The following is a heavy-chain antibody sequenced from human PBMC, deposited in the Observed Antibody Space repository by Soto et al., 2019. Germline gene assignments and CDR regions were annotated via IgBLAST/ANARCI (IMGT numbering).Heavy chain of an antibody. CDR3: AKPPKTKRWFDP. V-gene: IGHV4-4*02. Sequence: SETLSLTCAVSGGSISSSNWWSWVRQPPGKGLEWIGEIYHSGSTNYNPSLKSRVTISVDKSKNQFSLKLSSVTAADTAVYYCAKPPKTKRWFDPWGQGTLVTVSS. CDR1: GGSISSSNW. J-gene: IGHJ5*02. CDR2: IYHSGST.